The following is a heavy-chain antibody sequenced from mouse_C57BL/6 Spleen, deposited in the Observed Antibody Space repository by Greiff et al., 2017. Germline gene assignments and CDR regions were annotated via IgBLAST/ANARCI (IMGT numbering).Heavy chain of an antibody. Sequence: QVQLKQSGAELARPGASVKMSCKASGYTFTSYTMHWVKQRPGQGLEWIGYINPSSGYTKYNQKFKDKATLTADKSPSTAYMQLSSLTSEDSAVYYCARSLTGTGFDYWGQGTTLTVSS. CDR1: GYTFTSYT. CDR2: INPSSGYT. V-gene: IGHV1-4*01. J-gene: IGHJ2*01. D-gene: IGHD4-1*01. CDR3: ARSLTGTGFDY.